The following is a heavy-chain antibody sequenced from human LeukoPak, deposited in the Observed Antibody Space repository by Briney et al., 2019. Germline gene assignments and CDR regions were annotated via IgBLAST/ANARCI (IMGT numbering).Heavy chain of an antibody. CDR1: GFTFSSYA. Sequence: GGYLRLYCAASGFTFSSYAMSWVRQAPGQGLEWVSAISGGGGSTYYADSVKGRFTISRDNSKNTLYLQMNSLRAEDTAVYYCAKYVVGGTAMVHFDYWGQGTLVTVSS. V-gene: IGHV3-23*01. D-gene: IGHD5-18*01. J-gene: IGHJ4*02. CDR2: ISGGGGST. CDR3: AKYVVGGTAMVHFDY.